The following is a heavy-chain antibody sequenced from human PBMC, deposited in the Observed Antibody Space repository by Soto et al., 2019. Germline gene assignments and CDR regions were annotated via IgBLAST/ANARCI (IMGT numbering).Heavy chain of an antibody. Sequence: SETLSLTCTVSGGSISSYYWSWIRQPPGKGLEWIGYIYYSGSTNYNPSLKSRVTISVDTSKNRFSLKLSSVTAADTAVYYCARDLRSSWYNRIWFDPWGQGTLVTVSS. J-gene: IGHJ5*02. CDR1: GGSISSYY. V-gene: IGHV4-59*01. D-gene: IGHD6-13*01. CDR2: IYYSGST. CDR3: ARDLRSSWYNRIWFDP.